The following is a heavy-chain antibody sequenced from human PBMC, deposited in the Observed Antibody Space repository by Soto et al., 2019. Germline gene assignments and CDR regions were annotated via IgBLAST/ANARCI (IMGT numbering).Heavy chain of an antibody. J-gene: IGHJ6*03. CDR1: GFTFSSYG. CDR3: ARDYGDSRYYYYYYMDV. CDR2: IKQDGSEK. Sequence: GGSLRLSCAASGFTFSSYGMSWVRQAPGKGLEWVANIKQDGSEKYYVDSVKGRFTISRDNAKNSLYLQMNSLRAEDTAVYYCARDYGDSRYYYYYYMDVWGKGTTVTVSS. D-gene: IGHD4-17*01. V-gene: IGHV3-7*01.